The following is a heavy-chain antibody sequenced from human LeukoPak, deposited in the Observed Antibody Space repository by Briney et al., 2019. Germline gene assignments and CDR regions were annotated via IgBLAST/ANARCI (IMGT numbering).Heavy chain of an antibody. CDR2: IYYRGST. CDR3: AKGGYTTGGYWYLDL. D-gene: IGHD4-17*01. J-gene: IGHJ2*01. Sequence: DILSLTCTVTGGSISSYYWSWIRQPPGKGLEWIGYIYYRGSTSYNPSLKSRVTILVDTSKNQFSLNLNSMTAADTAVYYCAKGGYTTGGYWYLDLWGRGTLVTVSS. V-gene: IGHV4-59*07. CDR1: GGSISSYY.